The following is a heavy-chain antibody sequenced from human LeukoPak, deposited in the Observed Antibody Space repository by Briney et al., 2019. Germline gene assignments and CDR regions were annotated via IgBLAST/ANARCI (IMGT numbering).Heavy chain of an antibody. V-gene: IGHV3-23*01. CDR3: AKVALRYFEH. CDR1: GFPFSNAW. D-gene: IGHD3-9*01. CDR2: ISGSGGST. Sequence: GGSLRLSCAVLGSGFPFSNAWMSWVRQAPGKGLEWVSAISGSGGSTYYADSVKGRFTISRDNSKNTLYLQMNSLRAEDTAVYYCAKVALRYFEHWGQGTLVTVSS. J-gene: IGHJ4*02.